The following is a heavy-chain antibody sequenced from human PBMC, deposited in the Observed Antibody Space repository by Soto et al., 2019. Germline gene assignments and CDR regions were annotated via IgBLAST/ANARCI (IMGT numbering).Heavy chain of an antibody. CDR3: ARQRTSVVTQAYFDV. Sequence: SETLSLTCTVTGASISSRSYYWGWIRQPPGKGLEWIGSIYYSGSTYNKPSIRSRVSMSIDTSKDKFSLKVKSVPAADTALYFCARQRTSVVTQAYFDVWGPGSLVTSPQ. J-gene: IGHJ4*02. D-gene: IGHD2-21*02. V-gene: IGHV4-39*01. CDR1: GASISSRSYY. CDR2: IYYSGST.